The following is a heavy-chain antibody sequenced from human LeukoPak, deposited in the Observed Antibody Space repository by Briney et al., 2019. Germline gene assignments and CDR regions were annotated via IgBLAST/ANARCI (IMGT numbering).Heavy chain of an antibody. Sequence: ASVKVSCKASGYTFTSYGISWVRQAPGQGLEWMGWISAYNGNTNYAQKFQGRVTMTRDTSISTAYMELSRLRSDDTAVYYCARGSSDYFDYWGQGTLVTVSS. CDR3: ARGSSDYFDY. D-gene: IGHD6-6*01. CDR1: GYTFTSYG. V-gene: IGHV1-18*01. J-gene: IGHJ4*02. CDR2: ISAYNGNT.